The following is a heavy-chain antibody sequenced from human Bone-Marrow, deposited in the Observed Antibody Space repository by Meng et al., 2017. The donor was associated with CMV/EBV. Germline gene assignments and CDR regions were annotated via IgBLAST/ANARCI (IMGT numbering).Heavy chain of an antibody. CDR2: INHSGST. D-gene: IGHD6-19*01. J-gene: IGHJ3*02. Sequence: SCAVYGGSFSGYYWSWIGQPPGKGLEWIGEINHSGSTNYNPSLKSRVTISVDTSKNQFSLKLSSVTAADTAVYYCAVSSGWYGDAFDIWGQGTMVTVSS. CDR3: AVSSGWYGDAFDI. CDR1: GGSFSGYY. V-gene: IGHV4-34*01.